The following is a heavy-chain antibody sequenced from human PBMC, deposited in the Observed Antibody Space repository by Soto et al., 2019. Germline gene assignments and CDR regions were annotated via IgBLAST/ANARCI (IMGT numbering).Heavy chain of an antibody. D-gene: IGHD3-9*01. CDR2: ISSSSSYI. V-gene: IGHV3-21*01. J-gene: IGHJ5*02. CDR1: GFTFSSYS. CDR3: ARAGHYDILTGDAGDGWFDP. Sequence: EVQLVESGGGLVKPGGSLRLSCAASGFTFSSYSMNWVRQAPGKGLEWVSCISSSSSYIYYADSVKGRFTNSRDNAKNPLHRQMNSLRAEYTAVYYGARAGHYDILTGDAGDGWFDPCGQGTLVTVSS.